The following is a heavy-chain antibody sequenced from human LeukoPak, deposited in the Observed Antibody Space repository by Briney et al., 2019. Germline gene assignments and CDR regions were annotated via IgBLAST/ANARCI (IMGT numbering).Heavy chain of an antibody. CDR3: ARDRELESQEGGYYYGMDV. CDR1: GYTFTSYY. D-gene: IGHD1-7*01. V-gene: IGHV1-46*01. J-gene: IGHJ6*02. CDR2: INPSGGST. Sequence: ASVTVSFTASGYTFTSYYMHWVRQAPGQGLEWMGIINPSGGSTSYAQKFQGRVTMTRDTSTSTVYMELSSLRSEDTAVYYCARDRELESQEGGYYYGMDVWGQGTTVTVSS.